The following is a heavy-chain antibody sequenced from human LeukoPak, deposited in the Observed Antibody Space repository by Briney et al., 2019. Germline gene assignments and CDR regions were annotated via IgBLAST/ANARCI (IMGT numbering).Heavy chain of an antibody. Sequence: ASVKVSCKASGYTFTGYYVYWVRQAPGQGLEWMGWINPNSGDTNYAQNFQGRVTMTRDTSISTAYMELSSLRSEDTAMYYCARDRWSSTSSEGALDIWGQGTMVTVSS. CDR1: GYTFTGYY. CDR2: INPNSGDT. CDR3: ARDRWSSTSSEGALDI. V-gene: IGHV1-2*02. D-gene: IGHD6-6*01. J-gene: IGHJ3*02.